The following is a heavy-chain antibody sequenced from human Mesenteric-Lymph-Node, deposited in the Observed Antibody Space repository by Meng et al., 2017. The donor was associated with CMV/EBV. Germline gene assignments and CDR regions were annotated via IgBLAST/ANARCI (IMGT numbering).Heavy chain of an antibody. V-gene: IGHV3-7*01. CDR2: IKQDGSEK. D-gene: IGHD1-26*01. Sequence: GESLKISCAASGFTFSSYWMSWVRQAPGKGLEWVANIKQDGSEKYYVDSVKGRFTISRDNAKNSLYLQMNSLRAEDTAVYYCARDVGYYNGGPEGYWGQGTLVTVSS. J-gene: IGHJ4*02. CDR1: GFTFSSYW. CDR3: ARDVGYYNGGPEGY.